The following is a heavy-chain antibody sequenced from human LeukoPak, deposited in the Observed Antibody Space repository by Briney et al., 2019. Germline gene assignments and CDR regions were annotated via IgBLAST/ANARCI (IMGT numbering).Heavy chain of an antibody. V-gene: IGHV1-24*01. CDR3: ATRPVRSVVAEPIWFDP. D-gene: IGHD2-15*01. Sequence: ASVKVSCKVSGYTLTELSMHWVRQAPGKGLEWMGGFDPEDGETIYAQKFQGRVTMTEDTSTDTAYMELSSLGSEDTAVYYCATRPVRSVVAEPIWFDPWGQGTLVTVSS. CDR1: GYTLTELS. CDR2: FDPEDGET. J-gene: IGHJ5*02.